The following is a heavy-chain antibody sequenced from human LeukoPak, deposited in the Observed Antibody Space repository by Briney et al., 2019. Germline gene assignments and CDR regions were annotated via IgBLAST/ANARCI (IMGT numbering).Heavy chain of an antibody. D-gene: IGHD3-22*01. Sequence: GGSLRLSCAASGFTVSSNYMSWVRQAPGKGLEWVSVIYSGGSTYYADSVKGRFTISRDNSKNTLYLQMNSLRAEDTAVYYCARGISGYYYGTDYWGLGTLVTVSS. CDR2: IYSGGST. CDR3: ARGISGYYYGTDY. J-gene: IGHJ4*02. V-gene: IGHV3-66*02. CDR1: GFTVSSNY.